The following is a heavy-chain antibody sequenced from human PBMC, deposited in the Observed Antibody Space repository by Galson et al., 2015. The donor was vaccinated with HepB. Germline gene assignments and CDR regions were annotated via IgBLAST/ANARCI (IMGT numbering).Heavy chain of an antibody. CDR2: ISGSGGST. CDR1: GFTFSSYA. V-gene: IGHV3-23*01. Sequence: SLRLSCAASGFTFSSYAMSWVRQAPGKGLEWVSAISGSGGSTYYADSVKGRFTISRDNSKNTLYLQMNSLRAEDTAVYYCAKDSGCSGYVSLDPWGQGTLVTVSS. CDR3: AKDSGCSGYVSLDP. D-gene: IGHD5-12*01. J-gene: IGHJ5*02.